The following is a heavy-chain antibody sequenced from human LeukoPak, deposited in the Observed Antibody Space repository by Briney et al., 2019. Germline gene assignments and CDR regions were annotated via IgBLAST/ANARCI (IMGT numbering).Heavy chain of an antibody. CDR3: AKQGNDFWSGYSTYYYYYMDV. D-gene: IGHD3-3*01. CDR1: GFTFSSYA. CDR2: IVGSGGST. V-gene: IGHV3-23*01. J-gene: IGHJ6*03. Sequence: GGSLRLSCAASGFTFSSYAMTWVRQAPGKGLEWVSRIVGSGGSTYYADSVKGRFTISRDNSKNTLYLQMNSVRAEDTAVYYCAKQGNDFWSGYSTYYYYYMDVWGKGTTVTVSS.